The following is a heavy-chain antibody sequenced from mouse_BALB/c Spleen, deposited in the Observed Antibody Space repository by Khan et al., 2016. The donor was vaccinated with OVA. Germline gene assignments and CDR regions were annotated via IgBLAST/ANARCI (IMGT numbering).Heavy chain of an antibody. Sequence: QVQLKESGPGLVAPSQNLSLTCTVSGFSLSDYGVSWIRQPPGKGLEWLGVIWGGGSTYYNSDLKSRLSISKDNYTSQVFLKMSSLQSDDAAMFYCAKGGWSYYYTLDYWGQGTSVTVSS. J-gene: IGHJ4*01. CDR1: GFSLSDYG. CDR2: IWGGGST. V-gene: IGHV2-6-5*01. CDR3: AKGGWSYYYTLDY.